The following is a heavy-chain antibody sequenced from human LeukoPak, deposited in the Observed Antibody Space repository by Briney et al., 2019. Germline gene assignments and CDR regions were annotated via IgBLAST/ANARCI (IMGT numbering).Heavy chain of an antibody. V-gene: IGHV4-39*01. Sequence: PSETLSLTCTVSGGSITSGSYFWGWIRQPPGKGLEWFGTTYYSGSTYYNQSLKSRVTISVDMSKNQFSLHLYSVTAADTAVYYCARLVGYKDYFDFWGQGALVTVSS. CDR1: GGSITSGSYF. D-gene: IGHD6-25*01. CDR2: TYYSGST. J-gene: IGHJ4*02. CDR3: ARLVGYKDYFDF.